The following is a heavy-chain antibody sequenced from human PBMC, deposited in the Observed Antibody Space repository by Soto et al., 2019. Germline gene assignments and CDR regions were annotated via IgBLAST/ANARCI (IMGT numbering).Heavy chain of an antibody. J-gene: IGHJ3*02. D-gene: IGHD6-13*01. CDR3: TRDRISSWYLTSPGAFDI. CDR1: DASISSTNW. CDR2: IFHSGST. Sequence: SETLPLTCAVSDASISSTNWWSWVRQSPEKGLEWIGEIFHSGSTNYNPSLKSRVTISVDKSKSQFSLKLTSVTAADTAVYYCTRDRISSWYLTSPGAFDIWGQGTMVTVSS. V-gene: IGHV4-4*02.